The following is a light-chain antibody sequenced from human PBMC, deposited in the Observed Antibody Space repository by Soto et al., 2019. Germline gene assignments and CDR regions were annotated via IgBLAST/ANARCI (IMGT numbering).Light chain of an antibody. V-gene: IGLV4-69*01. CDR3: QTWGTDVV. CDR2: LDSDGSH. J-gene: IGLJ2*01. CDR1: SGHSRFT. Sequence: QSVLTQSPSASASLGATVKLTCTLSSGHSRFTIAWHQQQPEKGPRYLMKLDSDGSHNKGDGIPDRFSGSSSGAERYLTISSLQSEDEADYYCQTWGTDVVFGGGTKVTVL.